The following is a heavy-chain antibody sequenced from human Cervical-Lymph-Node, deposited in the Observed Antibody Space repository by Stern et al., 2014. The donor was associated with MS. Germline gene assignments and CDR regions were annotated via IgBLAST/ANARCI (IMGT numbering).Heavy chain of an antibody. D-gene: IGHD3-22*01. V-gene: IGHV4-59*01. CDR1: GDSISSYY. J-gene: IGHJ4*02. CDR2: MYYSGIT. CDR3: ARHRLGYFYYFDY. Sequence: VQLVQSGPGLVKPSETLSLTCAVSGDSISSYYWSWNRQPPGKGLEWIAYMYYSGITNYNPSLKSRATISVDVSKNQVSLKLTSVTAADTAVYYCARHRLGYFYYFDYWGQGTPVTVSS.